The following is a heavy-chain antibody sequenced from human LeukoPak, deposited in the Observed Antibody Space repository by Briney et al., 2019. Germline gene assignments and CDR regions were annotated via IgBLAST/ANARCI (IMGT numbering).Heavy chain of an antibody. CDR1: GFTFSDYY. Sequence: GGSLRLSCAASGFTFSDYYMSWIRQAPGKGLEWVSYISSSGSIICYADSVKGRFTISRDNAKNSLYLQMNSLRAEDTAVYYCAMGGSGWFRGYYFDYWGQGTLVTVSS. D-gene: IGHD6-19*01. J-gene: IGHJ4*02. V-gene: IGHV3-11*01. CDR3: AMGGSGWFRGYYFDY. CDR2: ISSSGSII.